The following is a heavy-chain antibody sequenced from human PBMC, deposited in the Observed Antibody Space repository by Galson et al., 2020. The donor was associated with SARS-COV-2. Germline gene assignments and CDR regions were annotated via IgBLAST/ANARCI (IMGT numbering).Heavy chain of an antibody. CDR1: GYIFTNYW. V-gene: IGHV5-51*01. CDR3: ARLEGQGVTYNVYYFDY. J-gene: IGHJ4*02. D-gene: IGHD3-10*01. Sequence: GESLKISCRGSGYIFTNYWIGWVRQMPGKGLEWMGIIYSGDSETKYSPSFQGQVTISGDKSITTAYLQWSNLKASDTAMYYCARLEGQGVTYNVYYFDYWGQGTLVTVSS. CDR2: IYSGDSET.